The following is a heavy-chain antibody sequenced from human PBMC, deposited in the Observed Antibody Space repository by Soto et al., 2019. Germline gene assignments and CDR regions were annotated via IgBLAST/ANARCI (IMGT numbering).Heavy chain of an antibody. CDR2: ISSSGSTI. CDR3: ARDYADILTGYYDY. Sequence: PGGSLRLSCAASGFTFSDYYMSWIRQAPWKGLEWVSYISSSGSTIYYADSVKGRFTISRDNAKNSLYLQMNSLRAEDTAVYYCARDYADILTGYYDYWGQGTLVTVSS. J-gene: IGHJ4*02. CDR1: GFTFSDYY. D-gene: IGHD3-9*01. V-gene: IGHV3-11*01.